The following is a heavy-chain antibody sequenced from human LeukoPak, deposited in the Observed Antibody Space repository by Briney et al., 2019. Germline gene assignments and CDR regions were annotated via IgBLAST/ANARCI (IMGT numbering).Heavy chain of an antibody. CDR3: AKPTRPNWGLGNAFDI. CDR1: GFTFDDYA. Sequence: PGRSLRLSCAASGFTFDDYAMHWVRQAPGKGLEWVSGISWNSGSIGYADSVKGRFTISRDNAKNSLYLQMNSLRAEDMALYYCAKPTRPNWGLGNAFDIWGKGTMVTVSS. CDR2: ISWNSGSI. J-gene: IGHJ3*02. D-gene: IGHD7-27*01. V-gene: IGHV3-9*03.